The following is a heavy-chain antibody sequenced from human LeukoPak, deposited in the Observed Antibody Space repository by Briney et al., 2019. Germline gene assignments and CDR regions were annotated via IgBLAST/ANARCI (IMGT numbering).Heavy chain of an antibody. CDR3: ARALGGYNLGSLDY. Sequence: HPGGSLRLSCAASGFTVSSNYMTWVRQAPGKGLEWVSVLYGDGHTHYAESVKGRFTISRDNSKNTLNLQMNSLRVEDTAVYYCARALGGYNLGSLDYWGQGTLVTVSS. V-gene: IGHV3-66*01. J-gene: IGHJ4*02. CDR1: GFTVSSNY. CDR2: LYGDGHT. D-gene: IGHD5-24*01.